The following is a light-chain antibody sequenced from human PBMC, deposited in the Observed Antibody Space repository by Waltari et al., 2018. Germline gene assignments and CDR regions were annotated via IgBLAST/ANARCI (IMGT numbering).Light chain of an antibody. CDR2: DAA. J-gene: IGKJ1*01. V-gene: IGKV3-11*01. CDR3: QLRSKWLRT. Sequence: EIVLTQSPATLSLSPGERATPSCRASQSVRTYLAWYQKKPGQAPRLLIYDAATRATAIPARFSGSGSGTDFTLTISSLEPEDFAVYYCQLRSKWLRTFGQGTKVEV. CDR1: QSVRTY.